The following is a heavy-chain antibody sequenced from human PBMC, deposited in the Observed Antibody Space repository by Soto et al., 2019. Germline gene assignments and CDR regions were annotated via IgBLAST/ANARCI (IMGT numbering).Heavy chain of an antibody. J-gene: IGHJ4*02. Sequence: SSTXSLTGSFSVWSVISVNDYVSWIRQPPGNVLEWIGYIYHSGITNYNPSLKSRFTISLDTSKNHCSLTLTSVTAADTAVYYCERLDIKYYLEYWGQGTPV. D-gene: IGHD3-3*01. V-gene: IGHV4-61*01. CDR1: VWSVISVNDY. CDR3: ERLDIKYYLEY. CDR2: IYHSGIT.